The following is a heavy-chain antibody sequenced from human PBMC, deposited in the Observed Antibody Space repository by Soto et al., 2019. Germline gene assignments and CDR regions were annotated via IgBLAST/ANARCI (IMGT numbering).Heavy chain of an antibody. CDR3: ARVWLGYCSSTSCYHSDY. CDR2: ISSSSSYI. D-gene: IGHD2-2*01. J-gene: IGHJ4*02. CDR1: GFTFSSYS. V-gene: IGHV3-21*01. Sequence: VQLVESGGGLVKPGGSLRLSCAASGFTFSSYSMNWVRQAPGKGLEWVSSISSSSSYIYYADSVKGRFTISRDNAKNSLYLQMNSLRAEDTAVYYCARVWLGYCSSTSCYHSDYWGQGTLVTVSS.